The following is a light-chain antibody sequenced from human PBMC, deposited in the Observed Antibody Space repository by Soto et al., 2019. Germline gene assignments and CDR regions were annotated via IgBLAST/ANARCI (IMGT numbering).Light chain of an antibody. J-gene: IGKJ5*01. CDR2: DAS. V-gene: IGKV3-15*01. Sequence: EIVLTQSPATQSVSPGERATLSCRASQSVSSNLAWHQQKPGQAPRILMYDASTRATGIPARFSGSGSGTEFTLTISSLQSEDFAVYYCQQYHNWPITFGQGTRLEIK. CDR3: QQYHNWPIT. CDR1: QSVSSN.